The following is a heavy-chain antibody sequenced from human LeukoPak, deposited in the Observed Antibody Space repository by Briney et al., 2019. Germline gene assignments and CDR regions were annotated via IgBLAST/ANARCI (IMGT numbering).Heavy chain of an antibody. CDR3: ARDRGFWSGYDLDY. D-gene: IGHD3-3*01. Sequence: ASVKVSCKASGYTFTSYGISWVRQAPGQGLEWMGWISANNGNTNYAQKLQGRVTMTTDTSTSTAYMELRSLRSDDTAVYYCARDRGFWSGYDLDYWGQGTLVTVSS. CDR2: ISANNGNT. CDR1: GYTFTSYG. J-gene: IGHJ4*02. V-gene: IGHV1-18*01.